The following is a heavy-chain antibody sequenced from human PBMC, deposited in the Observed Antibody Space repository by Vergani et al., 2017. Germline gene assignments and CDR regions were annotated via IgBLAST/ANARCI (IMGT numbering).Heavy chain of an antibody. CDR2: IYYSGST. CDR3: ASESRATVTTSPWFDT. V-gene: IGHV4-30-4*01. Sequence: QVQLQESGPGLVKPSQTLSLTCSVSGGSISSGDYYWSWIRQPPGKGLEWIGYIYYSGSTYYNPSLKSRVTISVDTSKNQFSLKLSSVTAADTAVYYCASESRATVTTSPWFDTWGQGTLVTVSS. CDR1: GGSISSGDYY. D-gene: IGHD4-17*01. J-gene: IGHJ5*02.